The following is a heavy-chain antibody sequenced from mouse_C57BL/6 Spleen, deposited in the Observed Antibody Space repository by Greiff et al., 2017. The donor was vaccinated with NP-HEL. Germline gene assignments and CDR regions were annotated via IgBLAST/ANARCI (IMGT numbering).Heavy chain of an antibody. D-gene: IGHD1-1*01. V-gene: IGHV1-55*01. CDR1: GYTFTSYW. CDR3: ARSQKSYAWLAY. J-gene: IGHJ3*01. Sequence: VQLQQSGAELVKPGASVKMSCKASGYTFTSYWITWVKQRPGQGLEWIGDIYPGSGSTNYNEKFKSKATLTVDTSSSTAYMQLSSLTSEDSAVFYCARSQKSYAWLAYWGQGTLVTVSA. CDR2: IYPGSGST.